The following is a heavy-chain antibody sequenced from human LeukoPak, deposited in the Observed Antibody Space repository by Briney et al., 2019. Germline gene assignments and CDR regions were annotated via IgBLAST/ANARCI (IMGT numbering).Heavy chain of an antibody. CDR2: ISFDGSDK. D-gene: IGHD4-17*01. Sequence: GGSLRLSCAASAFTFSSYALHWVRQARGKGLEWVAVISFDGSDKYYADSVKGRFTISRDNSKNTLFLHMNSLRPEDTALYYCATYGDSFDYWGRGTLVTVSS. CDR1: AFTFSSYA. CDR3: ATYGDSFDY. V-gene: IGHV3-30*04. J-gene: IGHJ4*02.